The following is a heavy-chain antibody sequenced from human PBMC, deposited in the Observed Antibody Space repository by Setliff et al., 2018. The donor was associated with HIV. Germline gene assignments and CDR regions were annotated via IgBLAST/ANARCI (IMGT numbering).Heavy chain of an antibody. D-gene: IGHD3-16*01. CDR2: IYYSGST. CDR3: ARLSQLALFGGIIGPYFDY. J-gene: IGHJ4*02. CDR1: DASINNYY. V-gene: IGHV4-59*06. Sequence: SETLSLTCTVSDASINNYYWSWIRQPPGKGLEWIGYIYYSGSTYYNPSLKSRLTISVDTSNNQFSLKLRSVTAADTALYYCARLSQLALFGGIIGPYFDYWGQGTLVTVS.